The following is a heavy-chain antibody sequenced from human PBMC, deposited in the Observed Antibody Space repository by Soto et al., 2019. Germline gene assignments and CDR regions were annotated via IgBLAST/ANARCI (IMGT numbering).Heavy chain of an antibody. Sequence: EVQLVDSGGDLVKPGGSLRLSCAGSGFAFRDAWINWVRQAPGKGLEWVGRIKSKAVGGTTDFAAAVRGRFAMTRDDSTKMAYMQMNILYTEDTAVYYCTTASYATMTGVRFDYWGHGTLVTVSS. CDR1: GFAFRDAW. J-gene: IGHJ4*01. D-gene: IGHD3-22*01. CDR2: IKSKAVGGTT. V-gene: IGHV3-15*07. CDR3: TTASYATMTGVRFDY.